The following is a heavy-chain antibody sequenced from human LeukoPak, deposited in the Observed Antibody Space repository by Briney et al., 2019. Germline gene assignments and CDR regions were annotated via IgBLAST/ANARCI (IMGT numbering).Heavy chain of an antibody. J-gene: IGHJ6*03. CDR2: INHSGST. Sequence: PSETLSLTCAAYGGSLSGYYWSWIRQPPGKGLEWIGEINHSGSTNYNPSLKSRVTISVDTSKNQFSLKLSSVTAADTAVYYCARSRIYYYYYMDVWGKGTTVTVSS. CDR1: GGSLSGYY. V-gene: IGHV4-34*01. CDR3: ARSRIYYYYYMDV.